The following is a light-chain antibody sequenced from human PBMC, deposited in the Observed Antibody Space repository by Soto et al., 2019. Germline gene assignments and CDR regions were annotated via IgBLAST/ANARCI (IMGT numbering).Light chain of an antibody. CDR1: QSVSNNY. Sequence: IGLSKSAGTLSLYPGERAALSCRASQSVSNNYLAWYQQKPGQAPRLLIYGASNRATGIPDRSSGSGSGTDFTLTISRLEPEDFAVYYCQQYGISGTFGQGTKVDIK. CDR2: GAS. J-gene: IGKJ1*01. CDR3: QQYGISGT. V-gene: IGKV3-20*01.